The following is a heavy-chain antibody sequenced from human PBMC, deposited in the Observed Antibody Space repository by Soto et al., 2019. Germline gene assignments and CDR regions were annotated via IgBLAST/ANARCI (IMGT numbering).Heavy chain of an antibody. D-gene: IGHD1-1*01. CDR2: ISGSGGSI. J-gene: IGHJ6*02. CDR3: VKGYWKGDV. Sequence: EVQLLESGGGLVQPGGSLRLSCAASGFTFSTYAMNWVRQAPGNGLEWVAAISGSGGSIHYADSVKGRFTISRDNSKNTLYLRMNSMREEDTAVYHCVKGYWKGDVWGQGTTVNVSS. CDR1: GFTFSTYA. V-gene: IGHV3-23*01.